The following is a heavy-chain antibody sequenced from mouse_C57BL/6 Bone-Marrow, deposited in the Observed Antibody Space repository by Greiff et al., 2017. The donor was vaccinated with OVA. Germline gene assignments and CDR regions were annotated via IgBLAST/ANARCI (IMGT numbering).Heavy chain of an antibody. CDR3: ARQGRLLFDY. CDR1: GFTFSDYY. J-gene: IGHJ2*01. V-gene: IGHV5-12*01. D-gene: IGHD1-1*01. CDR2: ISNGGGST. Sequence: EVKLVESGGGLVQPGGSLKLSCAASGFTFSDYYMYWVRQTPEKRLEWVAYISNGGGSTYYPDTVKGRFTISRDNAKNTLYLQMSRLKSEDTAMYYCARQGRLLFDYWGQGTTLTVSS.